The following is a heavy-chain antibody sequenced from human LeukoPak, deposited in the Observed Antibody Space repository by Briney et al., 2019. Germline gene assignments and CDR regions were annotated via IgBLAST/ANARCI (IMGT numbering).Heavy chain of an antibody. CDR3: ARGGPLVLLWFGESQDY. V-gene: IGHV1-2*06. CDR1: GYTFTGYY. CDR2: INPSSGGT. D-gene: IGHD3-10*01. J-gene: IGHJ4*02. Sequence: ASVKVSCKASGYTFTGYYMHWVRPAPGQGLEWMGRINPSSGGTNYAQKFQGRVTMTRDTSISTAYMELSRLRSDDTAVYYCARGGPLVLLWFGESQDYWGQGTLVTVSS.